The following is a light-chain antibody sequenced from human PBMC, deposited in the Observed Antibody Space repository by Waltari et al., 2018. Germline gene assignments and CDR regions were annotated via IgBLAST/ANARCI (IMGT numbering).Light chain of an antibody. Sequence: QSALTQPASVSGSPGQSITISCTGTSSDVGGYNYVSWYQQHPGKAPKLMIYDVSKRPPGVSTRFSGSKSGNTASLTISGLQAEDEADYYCCSYAGSSTVVFGGGTKLTVL. CDR3: CSYAGSSTVV. V-gene: IGLV2-23*02. CDR1: SSDVGGYNY. J-gene: IGLJ2*01. CDR2: DVS.